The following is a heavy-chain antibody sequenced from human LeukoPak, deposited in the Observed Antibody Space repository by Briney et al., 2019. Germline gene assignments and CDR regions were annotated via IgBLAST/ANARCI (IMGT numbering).Heavy chain of an antibody. D-gene: IGHD2-2*01. J-gene: IGHJ5*02. CDR1: GYTFTSYG. CDR3: ASSQLSNWFDP. CDR2: ISAYNGNT. V-gene: IGHV1-18*01. Sequence: ASVKVSCKASGYTFTSYGISWVRQASGQGLEWMGWISAYNGNTNYAQKLQGRVTMTTDTSTSTAYMELRSLRSDDTAVYYCASSQLSNWFDPWGQGTLVTVSS.